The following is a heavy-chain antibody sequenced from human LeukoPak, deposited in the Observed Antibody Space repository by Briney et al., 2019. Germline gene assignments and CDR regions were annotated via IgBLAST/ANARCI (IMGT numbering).Heavy chain of an antibody. D-gene: IGHD2-21*01. CDR2: IYYSGST. CDR1: GGSISSSSYY. CDR3: ARGGVVVGGDFDY. J-gene: IGHJ4*02. V-gene: IGHV4-39*01. Sequence: SETLSLICTVSGGSISSSSYYWGWIRQPPGKGLEWIGSIYYSGSTYYNPSLKSRVTIPVDTSKNQFSLKLSSVTAADTAVYYCARGGVVVGGDFDYWGQGTLVTVSS.